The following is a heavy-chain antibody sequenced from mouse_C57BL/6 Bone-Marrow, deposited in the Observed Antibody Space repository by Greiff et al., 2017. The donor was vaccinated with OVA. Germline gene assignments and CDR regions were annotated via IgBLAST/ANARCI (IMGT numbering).Heavy chain of an antibody. CDR1: GYTFTSYW. CDR2: IDPSDSYT. J-gene: IGHJ2*01. Sequence: VQLQQPGAELVKPGASVKLSCKASGYTFTSYWMQWVKQRPGQGLEWIGEIDPSDSYTNYNQKFKGKATLTVDTSSSTAYMQLSSLTSEDSAVYYCARRSPRDYCDYWGQGTTLTVSS. CDR3: ARRSPRDYCDY. V-gene: IGHV1-50*01.